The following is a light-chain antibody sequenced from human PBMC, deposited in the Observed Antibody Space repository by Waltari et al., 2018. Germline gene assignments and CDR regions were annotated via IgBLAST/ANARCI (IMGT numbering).Light chain of an antibody. V-gene: IGLV8-61*01. J-gene: IGLJ2*01. CDR1: SGSVSTSYY. Sequence: QTVVTQEPSFSVSPGGTVTLTCGLSSGSVSTSYYPSWYQQTPGQAPRTLNYSTNTRSSGVPDGFSGSILGNKAALTITGAQADDESDYYCVLYMGSGIWVFGGGTKLTVL. CDR2: STN. CDR3: VLYMGSGIWV.